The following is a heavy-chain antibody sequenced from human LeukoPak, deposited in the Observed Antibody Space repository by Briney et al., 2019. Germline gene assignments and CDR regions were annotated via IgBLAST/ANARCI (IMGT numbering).Heavy chain of an antibody. CDR3: ARGEYYYDSRSYYGFDF. CDR1: GSSISSYY. D-gene: IGHD3-10*01. CDR2: IYYSGST. V-gene: IGHV4-59*01. J-gene: IGHJ4*02. Sequence: SETLSLTCSVSGSSISSYYWTWIRQPPGKGLEWIGHIYYSGSTNYKPSLKSRVSISVDTSKNQFSLKLSSVTAADTAVYYCARGEYYYDSRSYYGFDFWGQGALVTVSS.